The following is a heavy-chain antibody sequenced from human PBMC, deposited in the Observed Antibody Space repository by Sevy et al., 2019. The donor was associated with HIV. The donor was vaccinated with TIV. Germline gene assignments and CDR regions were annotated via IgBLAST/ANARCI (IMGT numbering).Heavy chain of an antibody. CDR1: GYTFTSYG. Sequence: ASVKVSCKASGYTFTSYGISWVRQAPGQGLEWMGWISAYNGNTNYAQKLQDRVTMTTDTSTSTAYMELRSLRSDDTAVYYCARGDIVVVPAAPHGYYGMDVWGQGTTVTVSS. CDR2: ISAYNGNT. V-gene: IGHV1-18*01. D-gene: IGHD2-2*01. J-gene: IGHJ6*02. CDR3: ARGDIVVVPAAPHGYYGMDV.